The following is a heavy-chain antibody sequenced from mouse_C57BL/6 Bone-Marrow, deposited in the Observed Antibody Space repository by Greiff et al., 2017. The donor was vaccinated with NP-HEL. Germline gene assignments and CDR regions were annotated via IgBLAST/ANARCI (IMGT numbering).Heavy chain of an antibody. Sequence: VQVVESGPELVKPGASVKISCKASGYAFSSSWMNWVKQRPGKGLEWIGRIYPGDGDTNYNGKFKGKATLTADKSSSTAYMQLSSLTSEDSAVYFCARIPYGNYAYWYFDVWGTGTTVTVSS. CDR3: ARIPYGNYAYWYFDV. CDR2: IYPGDGDT. V-gene: IGHV1-82*01. D-gene: IGHD2-1*01. CDR1: GYAFSSSW. J-gene: IGHJ1*03.